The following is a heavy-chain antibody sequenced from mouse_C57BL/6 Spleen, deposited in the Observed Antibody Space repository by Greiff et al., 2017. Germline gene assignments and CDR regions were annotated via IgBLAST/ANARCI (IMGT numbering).Heavy chain of an antibody. Sequence: VMLVESDAELVKPGASVKISCKVSGYTFTDHTIHWMKQRPEQGLEWIGYIYPRDGSTKYNEKFKGKATLTADKSSSTAYMQLNSLTSEDSAVYFCAREGYDGYSYYFDYWGQGTTLTVSS. CDR3: AREGYDGYSYYFDY. D-gene: IGHD2-3*01. CDR1: GYTFTDHT. CDR2: IYPRDGST. J-gene: IGHJ2*01. V-gene: IGHV1-78*01.